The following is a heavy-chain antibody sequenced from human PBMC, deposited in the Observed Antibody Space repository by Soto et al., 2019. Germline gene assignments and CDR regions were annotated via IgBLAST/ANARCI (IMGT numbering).Heavy chain of an antibody. CDR2: ISSSSSYI. CDR3: ARDTKPHYGDSSWGSVWFDP. D-gene: IGHD4-17*01. CDR1: GFTFSSYS. Sequence: GGSLRLSCAASGFTFSSYSMNGVRQAPGKGLEWVSSISSSSSYIYYADSVKGRFTISRDNAKNSLYLQMNSLRAEDTAVYYCARDTKPHYGDSSWGSVWFDPWGQGTLVTVSS. J-gene: IGHJ5*02. V-gene: IGHV3-21*01.